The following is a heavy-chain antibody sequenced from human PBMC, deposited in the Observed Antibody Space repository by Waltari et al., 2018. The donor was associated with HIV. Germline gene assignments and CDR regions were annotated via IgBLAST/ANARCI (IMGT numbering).Heavy chain of an antibody. CDR2: IYYSGST. CDR3: VREGDFWSGRSYYYYGMDV. D-gene: IGHD3-3*01. J-gene: IGHJ6*02. V-gene: IGHV4-59*01. Sequence: QVQLQESGPGLVKPSETLSLTCTVSGGSISTYYWRWIRQPPGKGLEWIGYIYYSGSTNYNPSLKSRVTISVDTSKNQFSLKLSSVTAADTAVYYCVREGDFWSGRSYYYYGMDVWGQGTTVTVSS. CDR1: GGSISTYY.